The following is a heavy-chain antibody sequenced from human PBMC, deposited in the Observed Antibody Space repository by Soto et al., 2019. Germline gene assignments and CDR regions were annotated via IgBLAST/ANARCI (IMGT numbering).Heavy chain of an antibody. V-gene: IGHV4-59*01. CDR2: IYYSGST. CDR3: ARGLRSGYYYGMDV. D-gene: IGHD2-21*01. CDR1: GGSISSYY. Sequence: PSETLSLTCTVSGGSISSYYWIWIRQPPGKGLEWIGYIYYSGSTNYNPSLKSRVTISVDTSKNQFSLKLSSVTAADTAVYYCARGLRSGYYYGMDVWGQGTTVTVSS. J-gene: IGHJ6*02.